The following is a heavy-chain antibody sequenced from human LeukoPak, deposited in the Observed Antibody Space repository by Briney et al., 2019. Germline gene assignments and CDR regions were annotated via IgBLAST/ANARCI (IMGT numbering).Heavy chain of an antibody. V-gene: IGHV4-39*01. D-gene: IGHD3-3*01. Sequence: KPSETLSLTCTVSGGSISSSSYYWGWIRQPPGKGLEWIGSIYYSGSTYYNPSLKSRVTISVDTSKNQFSLKLSSATAADTAVYYCARQGRITIFGVGFDPWGQGTLVTVSS. J-gene: IGHJ5*02. CDR2: IYYSGST. CDR3: ARQGRITIFGVGFDP. CDR1: GGSISSSSYY.